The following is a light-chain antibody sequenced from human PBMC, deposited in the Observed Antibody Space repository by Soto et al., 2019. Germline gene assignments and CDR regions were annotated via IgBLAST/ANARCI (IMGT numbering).Light chain of an antibody. V-gene: IGLV4-60*02. CDR1: SGHSGYI. CDR2: LEQSGSY. CDR3: ETWDTNTWV. J-gene: IGLJ3*02. Sequence: QTVVTQSSSASASLGSSVKLTCTLSSGHSGYIIAWHQQQPGKAPRFLMKLEQSGSYNKGSGLPDRFSGSSSGADRYLTISNLQFEDEADYYCETWDTNTWVFGGGTKLTVL.